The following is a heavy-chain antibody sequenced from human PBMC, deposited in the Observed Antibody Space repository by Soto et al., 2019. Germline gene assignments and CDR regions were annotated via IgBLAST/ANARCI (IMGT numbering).Heavy chain of an antibody. CDR2: IYYSGST. CDR3: ASGRKVYSSSCYVD. D-gene: IGHD6-13*01. J-gene: IGHJ4*02. CDR1: GGSISSSSYY. V-gene: IGHV4-39*01. Sequence: SETLSLTCTVSGGSISSSSYYWGWIRQPPGKGLEWIGSIYYSGSTYYNPSLKSRVTISVDTSKNQFSLKVSSVTAADTAVYYCASGRKVYSSSCYVDWGQGTLVTVSS.